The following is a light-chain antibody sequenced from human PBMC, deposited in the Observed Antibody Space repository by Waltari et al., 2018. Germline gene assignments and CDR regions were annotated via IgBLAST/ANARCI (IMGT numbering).Light chain of an antibody. V-gene: IGKV3D-15*01. Sequence: EIVMTQSPATLSLSPGERATLSCRASQSVSSSLAWYQQKPGQAPRLLIYGASSRATGIPDRFSGSGSGTEYTLTISSLEPEDVAVYYCHQNSNWSHSFGQGTKVEIK. CDR3: HQNSNWSHS. J-gene: IGKJ2*03. CDR1: QSVSSS. CDR2: GAS.